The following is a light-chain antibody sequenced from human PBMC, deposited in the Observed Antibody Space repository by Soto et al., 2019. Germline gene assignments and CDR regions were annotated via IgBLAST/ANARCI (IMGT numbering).Light chain of an antibody. CDR2: EVT. J-gene: IGLJ1*01. V-gene: IGLV2-14*01. CDR1: NSDVGGYNF. Sequence: QSVLTQPRSVSGSPGQSVTISCTGTNSDVGGYNFVSWYQQLPGKAPKLIIYEVTNRPSGVSNRFSGSKSGNTASLTISGLQAEDEADYYCSSYTTSSTRVFGTGTKLTVL. CDR3: SSYTTSSTRV.